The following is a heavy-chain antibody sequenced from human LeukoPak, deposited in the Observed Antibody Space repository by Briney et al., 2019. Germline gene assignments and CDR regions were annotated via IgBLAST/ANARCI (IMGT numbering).Heavy chain of an antibody. Sequence: GGSLRLSCAASGFTFSSYWMSWVRQAPGKGLEWVANIKQDGSEKYYVDSVKGRFTISRDNAKNSLYLQMNSLRAEDTAVYYCAKDLAPYDYGDHALDYWGQGTLVTVSS. CDR1: GFTFSSYW. D-gene: IGHD4-17*01. V-gene: IGHV3-7*01. CDR3: AKDLAPYDYGDHALDY. J-gene: IGHJ4*02. CDR2: IKQDGSEK.